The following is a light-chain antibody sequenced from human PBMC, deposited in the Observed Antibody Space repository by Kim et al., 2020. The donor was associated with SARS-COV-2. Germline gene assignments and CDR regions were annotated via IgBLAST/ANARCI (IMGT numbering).Light chain of an antibody. CDR3: QQYNRSPGLT. CDR2: EAS. V-gene: IGKV1-5*03. J-gene: IGKJ4*01. Sequence: DIQMTQSPSTLSVSIGDRVTITCRASQRIDTWLAWYQQKPGKAPRLLIYEASSLDSGVPSRFSGSGSGTEFTLTISSLQTDDFATYYCQQYNRSPGLTFGGGTKVDIK. CDR1: QRIDTW.